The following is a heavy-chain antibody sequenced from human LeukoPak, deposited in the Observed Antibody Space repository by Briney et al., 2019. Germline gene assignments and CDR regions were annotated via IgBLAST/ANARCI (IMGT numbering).Heavy chain of an antibody. V-gene: IGHV1-46*01. CDR1: GYTFTNYG. J-gene: IGHJ4*02. CDR3: ARGHNDGSSSLY. CDR2: INPSGGST. D-gene: IGHD6-6*01. Sequence: AASVKVSCKASGYTFTNYGISWVRQAPGQGLEWMGIINPSGGSTSYAQKFQGRVTMTRDTSTSTVYMELSSLRSEDAAVYYCARGHNDGSSSLYWGQGTLVTVSS.